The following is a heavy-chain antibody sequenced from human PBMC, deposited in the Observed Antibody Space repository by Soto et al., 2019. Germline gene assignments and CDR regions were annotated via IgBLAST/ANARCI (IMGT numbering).Heavy chain of an antibody. D-gene: IGHD1-1*01. CDR1: GGSISSYY. CDR3: ARLEYPGKIGY. Sequence: SETLSLTCTVSGGSISSYYWSWIRQPPGKGLEWIGYIYYSGSTNYNPSLKSRVTISVDTSKNQFSLKLSSVTAADTAVYYCARLEYPGKIGYWGQGTLVTVSS. J-gene: IGHJ4*02. CDR2: IYYSGST. V-gene: IGHV4-59*08.